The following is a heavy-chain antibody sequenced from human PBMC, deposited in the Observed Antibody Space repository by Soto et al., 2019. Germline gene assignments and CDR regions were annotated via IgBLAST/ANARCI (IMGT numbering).Heavy chain of an antibody. V-gene: IGHV3-30-3*01. D-gene: IGHD6-19*01. CDR2: ISYDGSNK. J-gene: IGHJ4*02. Sequence: QVQLVESGGGVVQPGRSLRLSCAASGFTFSSYAMHWVRQAPGKGLEWVAVISYDGSNKYYADSVKGRFTISRDNSKNTLYLQMNSLRAEDTAVYYCARVSSVWSLDYWGQGTLGTVSS. CDR1: GFTFSSYA. CDR3: ARVSSVWSLDY.